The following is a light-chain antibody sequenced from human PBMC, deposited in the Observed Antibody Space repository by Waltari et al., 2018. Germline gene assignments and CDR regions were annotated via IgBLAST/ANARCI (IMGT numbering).Light chain of an antibody. CDR1: SSNIRAGYD. V-gene: IGLV1-40*01. J-gene: IGLJ2*01. CDR2: GNN. CDR3: QSYDGSLSDMI. Sequence: QSVLTQPPSVSGAPGQRVTLSCTGRSSNIRAGYDVPWYQQPPGTAPKHLMYGNNNRPSGVPDRVSGSRSGTSASLAITGLQGDDEADYYCQSYDGSLSDMIFGGGTKLTVL.